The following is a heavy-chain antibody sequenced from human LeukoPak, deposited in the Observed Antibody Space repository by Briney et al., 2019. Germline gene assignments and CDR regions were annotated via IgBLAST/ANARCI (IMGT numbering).Heavy chain of an antibody. CDR1: GYRLARDY. CDR3: ARPGEVMVDDYYGLDG. D-gene: IGHD2-8*01. CDR2: NNTNSVST. V-gene: IGHV1-2*02. J-gene: IGHJ6*02. Sequence: ASLKVSCKASGYRLARDYMYWVRQAPAQALEWMDWNNTNSVSTNCARRFQGRVTMTRDTSISTAYMELSRLRSDDTAVYYCARPGEVMVDDYYGLDGWGQGTTVTVSS.